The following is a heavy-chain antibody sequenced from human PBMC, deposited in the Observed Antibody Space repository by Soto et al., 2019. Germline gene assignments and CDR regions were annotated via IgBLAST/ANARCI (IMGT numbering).Heavy chain of an antibody. V-gene: IGHV1-69*02. CDR1: GGTFNIYT. Sequence: QVQLVQSGAEVKKPGSSVKVSCKASGGTFNIYTISWVRQAPGQGLEWMGRIIPILGIANYAQKFQGRVTITATKSTSNADMEVGSLRSEDTAVYYCASEYGGNPAGGQGPLVTVSS. J-gene: IGHJ4*02. CDR3: ASEYGGNPA. CDR2: IIPILGIA. D-gene: IGHD4-17*01.